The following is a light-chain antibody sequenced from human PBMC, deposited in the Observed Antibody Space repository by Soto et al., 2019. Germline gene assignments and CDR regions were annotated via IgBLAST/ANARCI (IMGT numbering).Light chain of an antibody. CDR3: QQSSNWPYT. J-gene: IGKJ2*01. Sequence: EIVLTQSPATLSLSPGERATLSCRASQSVSRYLAWYQQKPGQAPRLLIYDASNRATGIPARFSGSGSGTDFTLTISSLEPVDFAVYYCQQSSNWPYTFGQGTKLEIK. CDR1: QSVSRY. CDR2: DAS. V-gene: IGKV3-11*01.